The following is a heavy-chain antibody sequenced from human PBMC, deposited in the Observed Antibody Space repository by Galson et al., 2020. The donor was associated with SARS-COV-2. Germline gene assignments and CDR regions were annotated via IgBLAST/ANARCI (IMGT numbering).Heavy chain of an antibody. Sequence: GESPKISCAASGFAFSSYWMSWLRQAPGKGLEWVAHIQHNGGEKYYLESVTGRFTISRDNARNSLSLQIDSLRVEDTAVYYCARSTGSGWYDFWGQGTLVTVSS. D-gene: IGHD6-19*01. V-gene: IGHV3-7*01. J-gene: IGHJ4*02. CDR2: IQHNGGEK. CDR3: ARSTGSGWYDF. CDR1: GFAFSSYW.